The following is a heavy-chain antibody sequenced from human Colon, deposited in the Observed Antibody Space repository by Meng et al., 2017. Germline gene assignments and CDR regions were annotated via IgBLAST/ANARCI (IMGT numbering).Heavy chain of an antibody. V-gene: IGHV4-4*02. CDR2: VYHSGST. J-gene: IGHJ4*02. CDR3: ARVIYASGNMAHLDY. D-gene: IGHD2/OR15-2a*01. CDR1: GDSIRSSNW. Sequence: QVQRQEWGPGLVNPSGTLSLMCAVSGDSIRSSNWWSWVRQPPGRGLEWIGEVYHSGSTNYNPSLKNRVTMTVDKSKNEFSLTLSSVTAADTAFYYCARVIYASGNMAHLDYWGPGTLVTVSS.